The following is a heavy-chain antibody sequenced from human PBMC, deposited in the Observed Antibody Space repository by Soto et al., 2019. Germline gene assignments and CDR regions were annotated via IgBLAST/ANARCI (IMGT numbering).Heavy chain of an antibody. CDR1: GFSFASYA. J-gene: IGHJ4*02. CDR2: IRGSGGST. Sequence: GGSLRLSCAASGFSFASYAMNWVRQAPGKGLEWVSGIRGSGGSTYYADSVKGRFTISRDNSKNTLYLQLSSLRVEDTAVYYCAKGSAISGQYYLDYWGQGTLVTVSS. CDR3: AKGSAISGQYYLDY. D-gene: IGHD6-25*01. V-gene: IGHV3-23*01.